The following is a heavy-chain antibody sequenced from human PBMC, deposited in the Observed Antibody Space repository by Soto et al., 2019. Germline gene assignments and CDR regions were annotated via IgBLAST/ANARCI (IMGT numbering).Heavy chain of an antibody. D-gene: IGHD6-19*01. CDR1: GGTFSSYA. Sequence: SVKVSCKASGGTFSSYAISWVRQAPGQGLEWMGGIIPIFGTANYAQKFQGRVTITADESTSTAYMELSSLRSEDTAVYYCARPSSGWSTDAFDIWGQGTMVTVSS. J-gene: IGHJ3*02. V-gene: IGHV1-69*13. CDR3: ARPSSGWSTDAFDI. CDR2: IIPIFGTA.